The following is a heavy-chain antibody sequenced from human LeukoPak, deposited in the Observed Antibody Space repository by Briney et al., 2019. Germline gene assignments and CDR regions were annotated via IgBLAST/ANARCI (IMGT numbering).Heavy chain of an antibody. Sequence: GGSLRFSCVVSGLTFNDAWMYWVRQAPGKGLEWVGRIQSKSDGGTADYAVSVKGRFIISRDDSKNVLYLQMYSLRIEDTAVYYCTTDRGAMVDWGQGTLVTVSS. CDR1: GLTFNDAW. V-gene: IGHV3-15*01. CDR2: IQSKSDGGTA. D-gene: IGHD5-18*01. J-gene: IGHJ4*02. CDR3: TTDRGAMVD.